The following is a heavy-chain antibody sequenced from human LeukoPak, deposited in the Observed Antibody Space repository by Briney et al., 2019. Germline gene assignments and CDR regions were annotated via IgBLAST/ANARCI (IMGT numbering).Heavy chain of an antibody. CDR3: AINGGGDSGYGNFDY. J-gene: IGHJ4*02. D-gene: IGHD5-12*01. V-gene: IGHV3-30*03. CDR1: GFTFSSYG. Sequence: GGSLRLSCAASGFTFSSYGMHWVRQAPGKGLEWVAVISYDGSNKYYADSVKGRFTTSRDNAKNSLYLQMNSLRAEDTAFYYCAINGGGDSGYGNFDYWGQGTLVTVSS. CDR2: ISYDGSNK.